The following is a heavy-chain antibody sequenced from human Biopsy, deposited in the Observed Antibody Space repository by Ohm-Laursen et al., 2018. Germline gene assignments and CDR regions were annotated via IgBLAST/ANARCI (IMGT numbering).Heavy chain of an antibody. CDR1: GDSISSYY. CDR2: VYYTGST. V-gene: IGHV4-59*01. J-gene: IGHJ2*01. CDR3: ARDRGYYSDRTVPGYFDL. Sequence: SETLSLTCPVSGDSISSYYWSWIRQPPGKGLEWIGYVYYTGSTDYNLSLQSRVTISVDTSKNHFSLRLRSVTPADTAIYYCARDRGYYSDRTVPGYFDLWGRGTLVTVSS. D-gene: IGHD3-22*01.